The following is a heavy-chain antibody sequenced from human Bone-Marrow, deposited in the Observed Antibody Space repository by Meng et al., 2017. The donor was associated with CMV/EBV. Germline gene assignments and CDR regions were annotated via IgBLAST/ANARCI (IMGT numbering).Heavy chain of an antibody. CDR3: VRDRGYFDY. V-gene: IGHV3-7*01. CDR2: IKQDGSDK. Sequence: GESPKISCAASGFTLSTYWMTWVRQATGKGLESVANIKQDGSDKYYLDSVKGRFTISRDNAKNSLYLQLNSLRAEDTAVYYCVRDRGYFDYWGQGTLVTVYS. J-gene: IGHJ4*02. CDR1: GFTLSTYW.